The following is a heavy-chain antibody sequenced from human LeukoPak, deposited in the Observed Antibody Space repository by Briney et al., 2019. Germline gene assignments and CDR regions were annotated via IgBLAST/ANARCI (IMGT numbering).Heavy chain of an antibody. CDR1: GFTFSGAW. V-gene: IGHV3-7*01. CDR3: ARHVGISF. D-gene: IGHD7-27*01. J-gene: IGHJ4*02. Sequence: GGSLRLSCTASGFTFSGAWMTWVRKAPGKGLEWVANIREDGTEKNYVDSVKGRFTISRDNAKNSPFLQMSNLRDDDTAIYYCARHVGISFWGQGTLVTVSS. CDR2: IREDGTEK.